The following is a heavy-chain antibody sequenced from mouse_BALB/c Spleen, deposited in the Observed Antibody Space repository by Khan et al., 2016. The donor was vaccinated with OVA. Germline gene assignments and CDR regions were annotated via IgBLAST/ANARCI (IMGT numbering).Heavy chain of an antibody. D-gene: IGHD1-1*01. CDR1: GYPLTSYW. Sequence: QVQLQQPGAELVKPGASVKLSCKASGYPLTSYWLHWMKQRPGQGLEWIGEIDPSDNYTNYNQKFKGKATLTVDKSSSTTYIQLSHLTSEDSAVYYCARSVLYGSSTWFGYWGQGTLVTVSA. CDR2: IDPSDNYT. CDR3: ARSVLYGSSTWFGY. V-gene: IGHV1-69*02. J-gene: IGHJ3*01.